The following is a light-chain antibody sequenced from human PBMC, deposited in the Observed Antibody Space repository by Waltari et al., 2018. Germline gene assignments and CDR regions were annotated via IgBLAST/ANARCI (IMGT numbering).Light chain of an antibody. Sequence: PGERASLFCRASQSVGKYLAWYQQKPGQAPRLVMYDASTRATGIPDRFSGSGSGTDFSLTISRLEPEDFAVYYCQKYVNLPATFGQGTRVEIK. CDR3: QKYVNLPAT. CDR1: QSVGKY. J-gene: IGKJ1*01. CDR2: DAS. V-gene: IGKV3-20*01.